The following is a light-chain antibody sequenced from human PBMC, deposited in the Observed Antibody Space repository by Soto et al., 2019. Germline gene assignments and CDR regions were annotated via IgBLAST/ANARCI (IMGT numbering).Light chain of an antibody. Sequence: EIVLTQSPATLSLSPWERATLSFIASQSIGLAIAWYQHKPGQAPRLLIFDASQRATGIPPRFRGSGSGTDFTLSISSLEPEDFAVYYCQQRTDRPPWTFGQGTKVDIK. CDR1: QSIGLA. J-gene: IGKJ1*01. CDR3: QQRTDRPPWT. CDR2: DAS. V-gene: IGKV3-11*01.